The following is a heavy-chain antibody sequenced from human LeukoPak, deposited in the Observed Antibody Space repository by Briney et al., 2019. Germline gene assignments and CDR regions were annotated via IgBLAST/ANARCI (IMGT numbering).Heavy chain of an antibody. CDR1: CASISNYY. CDR2: IYTSGST. V-gene: IGHV4-4*09. J-gene: IGHJ4*02. D-gene: IGHD5-12*01. CDR3: ARFIYSASCFDY. Sequence: SQTLSLTCTVSCASISNYYWSWIRQPPGKGLEWNENIYTSGSTNDNPCLSSRVTMSVDTSKNQISLKLSSVTAADSAVYFCARFIYSASCFDYWGQGTLVTVSS.